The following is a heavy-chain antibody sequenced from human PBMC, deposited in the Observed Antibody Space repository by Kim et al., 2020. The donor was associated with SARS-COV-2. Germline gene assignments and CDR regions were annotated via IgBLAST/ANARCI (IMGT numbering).Heavy chain of an antibody. D-gene: IGHD3-10*01. CDR1: GYIFSKNG. J-gene: IGHJ4*02. Sequence: ASVKVSCKASGYIFSKNGMDWVRQAPGQSLEWMGWINIGDGNTEYSEKFHGRLTITRDTSASATYFELSSLTSEDTAVYYCARGGPFSGSGSPFDFWGQG. CDR3: ARGGPFSGSGSPFDF. V-gene: IGHV1-3*04. CDR2: INIGDGNT.